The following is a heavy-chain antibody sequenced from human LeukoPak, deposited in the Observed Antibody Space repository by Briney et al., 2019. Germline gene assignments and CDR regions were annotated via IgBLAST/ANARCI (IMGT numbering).Heavy chain of an antibody. V-gene: IGHV3-64*01. J-gene: IGHJ4*02. CDR2: ISSNGGST. Sequence: GGSLRLSCAASGFTFSNYAMHWVRQAPGKGLEYVSAISSNGGSTYYANSVKGRFTISRDNSKNTLYLQVGSLRAEDMAVYYCARDLRLKVLAYCGGDCLDYWGQGTLVTVSS. D-gene: IGHD2-21*02. CDR1: GFTFSNYA. CDR3: ARDLRLKVLAYCGGDCLDY.